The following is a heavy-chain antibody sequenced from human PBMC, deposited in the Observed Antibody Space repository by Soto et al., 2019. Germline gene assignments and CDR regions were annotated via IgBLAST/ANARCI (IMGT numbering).Heavy chain of an antibody. CDR1: GGSFSGYY. V-gene: IGHV4-34*01. CDR2: INHSGST. D-gene: IGHD2-2*01. CDR3: ARLLPSNIVVVPAVYYYYYMDV. Sequence: SSETLSLTCAVYGGSFSGYYWSWIRQPPGKGLEWIGEINHSGSTNYNPSLKSRVTISVDTSKNQFSLKLSSVTAADTAVYYCARLLPSNIVVVPAVYYYYYMDVWGKGTTVTVSS. J-gene: IGHJ6*03.